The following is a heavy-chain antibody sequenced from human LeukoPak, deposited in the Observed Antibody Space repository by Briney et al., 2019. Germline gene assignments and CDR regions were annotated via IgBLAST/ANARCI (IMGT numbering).Heavy chain of an antibody. V-gene: IGHV3-74*01. J-gene: IGHJ5*02. D-gene: IGHD3-22*01. CDR3: ARDLGQYYDTSDNWFDP. CDR1: GFTFSNYW. CDR2: INIDGINT. Sequence: GGSLRLSCAASGFTFSNYWMHWFGQAPGKGLVWVSRINIDGINTSYADSVKGRFTISRDNAKNTLNLQMNSLRAEDTAVYYCARDLGQYYDTSDNWFDPWGQGTLVTVSS.